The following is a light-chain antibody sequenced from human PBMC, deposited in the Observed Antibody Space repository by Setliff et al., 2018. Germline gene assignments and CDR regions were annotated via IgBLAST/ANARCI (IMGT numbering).Light chain of an antibody. J-gene: IGLJ1*01. Sequence: VLTQPPSVSGAPGQRVTISCTGSSSNIGAGYDVHWYQQLPGTAPKLLIYGNSNRPSGVPDRFSGSKSGTSASLAITGLQAEDESDYYCQSYDGSLSGSVFGTGTKVTVL. CDR1: SSNIGAGYD. CDR2: GNS. CDR3: QSYDGSLSGSV. V-gene: IGLV1-40*01.